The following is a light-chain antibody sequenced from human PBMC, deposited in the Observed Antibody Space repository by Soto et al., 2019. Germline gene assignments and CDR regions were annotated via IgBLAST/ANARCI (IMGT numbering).Light chain of an antibody. CDR2: DNN. V-gene: IGLV1-51*01. J-gene: IGLJ1*01. CDR1: SSNIGNNY. CDR3: SSYRAYRILEV. Sequence: QSVLTQPPSVSAAPGQKVTISCSGSSSNIGNNYVSWYQQLSGTAPKLLIYDNNKRPSGIPNRFSGSKSGFTASLTISGLQAEDDAHYFCSSYRAYRILEVFGTGTKVTVL.